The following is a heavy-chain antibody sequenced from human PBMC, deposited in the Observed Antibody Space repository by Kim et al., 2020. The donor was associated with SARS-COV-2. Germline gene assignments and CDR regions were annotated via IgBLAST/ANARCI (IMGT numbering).Heavy chain of an antibody. Sequence: ASVKVSCKASGYTFTSYYMHWVRQAPGQGLEWMGIINPSGGSTSYAQKFQGRVTMTRDTSTSTVYMELSSLRSEDTAVYYCARDKGKYYYGSGTYYYYYGMDVWGQGTTVTVSS. CDR1: GYTFTSYY. V-gene: IGHV1-46*01. D-gene: IGHD3-10*01. J-gene: IGHJ6*02. CDR3: ARDKGKYYYGSGTYYYYYGMDV. CDR2: INPSGGST.